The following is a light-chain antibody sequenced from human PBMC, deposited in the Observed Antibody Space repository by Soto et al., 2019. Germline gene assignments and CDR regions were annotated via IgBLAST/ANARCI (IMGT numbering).Light chain of an antibody. J-gene: IGKJ2*01. CDR2: GAS. CDR3: QQYGTSPPRYT. V-gene: IGKV3-20*01. Sequence: EIVLTQSPGTLSLSPGERVTLSCRASQSVSSRYLAWYQQRPGQAPRLLIYGASTRATGIPDRFSASASGTDFTLTISRLEPEDFAVYYCQQYGTSPPRYTFGQGTKLEIK. CDR1: QSVSSRY.